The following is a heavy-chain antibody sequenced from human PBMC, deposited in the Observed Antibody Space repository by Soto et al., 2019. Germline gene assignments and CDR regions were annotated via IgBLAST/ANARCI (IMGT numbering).Heavy chain of an antibody. V-gene: IGHV3-30*18. Sequence: GESLKISCAASGFTFSSYGMHWVRQAPGKGLEWVAVISYDGSNKYYADSVKGRFTISRDNSKNTLYLQMNSLRAEDTAVYYCAKDQSSPRLGYYYYYMDVWGKGTTVTVSS. CDR3: AKDQSSPRLGYYYYYMDV. D-gene: IGHD6-13*01. CDR1: GFTFSSYG. CDR2: ISYDGSNK. J-gene: IGHJ6*03.